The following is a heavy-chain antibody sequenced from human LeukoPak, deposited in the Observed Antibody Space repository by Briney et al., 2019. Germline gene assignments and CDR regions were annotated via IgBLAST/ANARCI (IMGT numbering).Heavy chain of an antibody. CDR3: AKAGGGSGSYYHYYFDY. J-gene: IGHJ4*02. D-gene: IGHD3-10*01. V-gene: IGHV3-23*01. CDR1: GFTFSSYA. CDR2: ISGSGGST. Sequence: GGSLRLSCAASGFTFSSYAMSWVRQAPGKGLEWVSAISGSGGSTYYADSVEGRFTISRDNSKNTLYLQMNSLRAEDTAVYYCAKAGGGSGSYYHYYFDYWGQGTLVTVSS.